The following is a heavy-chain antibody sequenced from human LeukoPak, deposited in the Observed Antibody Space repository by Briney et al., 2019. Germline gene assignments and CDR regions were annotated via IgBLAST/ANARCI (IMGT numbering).Heavy chain of an antibody. Sequence: GASVKVSCKASGYTFTSYYMHWVRQAPGQGLEWMGIINPSGGSTSYAQKFQGRVTMTRDTSTSTVYMELSSLRSEDTAVYYCAGNTVSARPNYYYYYGMDVWGQGTTVTVSS. CDR3: AGNTVSARPNYYYYYGMDV. D-gene: IGHD6-6*01. V-gene: IGHV1-46*01. CDR1: GYTFTSYY. J-gene: IGHJ6*02. CDR2: INPSGGST.